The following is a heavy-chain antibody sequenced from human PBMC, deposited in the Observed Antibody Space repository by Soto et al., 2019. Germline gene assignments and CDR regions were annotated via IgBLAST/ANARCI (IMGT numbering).Heavy chain of an antibody. CDR3: ARSKSPLSDYYGMDV. Sequence: GASVKVSCKASGYTFTYRYLHWVRQAPGQALEWMGWITPFNGNTNYAQKFQDRVTITRDRSMSTAYMELSSLRSEDTAMYYCARSKSPLSDYYGMDVWGQGTTVTVSS. V-gene: IGHV1-45*02. CDR1: GYTFTYRY. D-gene: IGHD3-10*01. CDR2: ITPFNGNT. J-gene: IGHJ6*02.